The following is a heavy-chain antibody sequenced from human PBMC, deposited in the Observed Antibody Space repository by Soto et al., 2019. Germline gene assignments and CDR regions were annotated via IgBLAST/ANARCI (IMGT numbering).Heavy chain of an antibody. CDR2: IHSSGSS. J-gene: IGHJ5*02. CDR1: GDSISSGAYY. V-gene: IGHV4-31*03. Sequence: QVQLQEPGPGLVKPSQTLSLTCTVSGDSISSGAYYWSWVRQLPGKGLEWTGYIHSSGSSYYTPSLKRGLSTPIDTSANQFSLTLNSVTAADTAAYYCASSRTGGWTGYHWGQATLVTFPP. CDR3: ASSRTGGWTGYH. D-gene: IGHD6-19*01.